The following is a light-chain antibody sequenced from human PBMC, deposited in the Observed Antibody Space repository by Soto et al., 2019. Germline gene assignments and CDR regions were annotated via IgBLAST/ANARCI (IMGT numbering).Light chain of an antibody. V-gene: IGLV1-40*01. CDR3: QSYDSSRRGSV. Sequence: QSVLTQPPSVSGAPGQRVTISCTGSSSNIGARYDVHWYQQLPGTAPKLLIYGNSNRPAGVPDRFSGSKSGTSASLAITGLQAEDEAHYFCQSYDSSRRGSVFGGGTKLTFL. CDR2: GNS. J-gene: IGLJ2*01. CDR1: SSNIGARYD.